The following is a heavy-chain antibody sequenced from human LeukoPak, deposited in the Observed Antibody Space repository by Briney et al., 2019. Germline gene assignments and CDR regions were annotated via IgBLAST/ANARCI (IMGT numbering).Heavy chain of an antibody. CDR2: ISYDGSNK. D-gene: IGHD3-9*01. J-gene: IGHJ4*02. CDR1: GFTFSSYA. V-gene: IGHV3-30*04. CDR3: AREGDDFLKGASDY. Sequence: PGRSLRLSCAASGFTFSSYAMHWVRQAPGKGLEWVAVISYDGSNKYYADSVKGRFTISRDNSKNTLYLQMNSLRAEDTAVYYCAREGDDFLKGASDYWGQGTLVTVSS.